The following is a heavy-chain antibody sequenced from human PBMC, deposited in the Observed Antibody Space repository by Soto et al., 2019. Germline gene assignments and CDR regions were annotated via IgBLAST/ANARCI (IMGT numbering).Heavy chain of an antibody. D-gene: IGHD3-10*01. CDR2: ISGSGGST. J-gene: IGHJ4*02. CDR1: GFTFSSYA. Sequence: GGSLRLSCAASGFTFSSYAMSWVRQAPGKGLEWVSAISGSGGSTYYADSVKGRFTISRDNSKNTLYLQMNSLRAEDTAVYYCAKAGRRGSGSYYTTTGVFDYWGQGTLVTVSS. V-gene: IGHV3-23*01. CDR3: AKAGRRGSGSYYTTTGVFDY.